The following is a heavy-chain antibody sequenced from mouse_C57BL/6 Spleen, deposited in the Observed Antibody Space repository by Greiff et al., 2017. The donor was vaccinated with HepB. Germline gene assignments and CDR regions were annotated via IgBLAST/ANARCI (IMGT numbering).Heavy chain of an antibody. D-gene: IGHD2-1*01. J-gene: IGHJ2*01. CDR3: ARRGYYGLDY. CDR1: GYTFTDYN. CDR2: INPNNGGT. V-gene: IGHV1-18*01. Sequence: DVQLVESGPELVKPGASVKIPCKASGYTFTDYNMDWVKQSHGKSLEWIGDINPNNGGTIYNQKFKGKATLTVDKSSSTAYMELRSLTSEDTAVYYCARRGYYGLDYWGQGTTLTVSS.